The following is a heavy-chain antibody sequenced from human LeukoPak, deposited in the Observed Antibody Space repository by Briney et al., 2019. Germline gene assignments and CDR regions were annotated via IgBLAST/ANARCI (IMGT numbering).Heavy chain of an antibody. V-gene: IGHV4-4*07. CDR1: GGYISSHY. D-gene: IGHD6-6*01. Sequence: SETLSLTCTVSGGYISSHYWSWIRQPAGKGLEWIGRIYTSGSTNYNPSLKSRVTMSLDTSKNQFSLKLSSVTAADTAVYYCARAVPASIATYYFHDWGQGTLVTVPS. J-gene: IGHJ4*02. CDR3: ARAVPASIATYYFHD. CDR2: IYTSGST.